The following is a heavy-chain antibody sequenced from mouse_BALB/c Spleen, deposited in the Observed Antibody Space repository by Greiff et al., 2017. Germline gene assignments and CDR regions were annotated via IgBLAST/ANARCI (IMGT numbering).Heavy chain of an antibody. D-gene: IGHD2-1*01. J-gene: IGHJ3*01. Sequence: EVQLVESGGGLVKPGGSLKLSCAASGFTFSSYTMSWVRQTPEKRLEWVATISSGGGNTYYPDSVKGRFTISRDNAKNNLYLQMSSLRSEDTALYYCARYYYGKEAWFAYWGQGTLVTVSA. CDR1: GFTFSSYT. CDR3: ARYYYGKEAWFAY. V-gene: IGHV5-9*03. CDR2: ISSGGGNT.